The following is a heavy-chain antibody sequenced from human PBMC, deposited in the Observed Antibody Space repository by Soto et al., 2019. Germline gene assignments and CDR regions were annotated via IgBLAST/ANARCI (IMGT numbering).Heavy chain of an antibody. J-gene: IGHJ4*02. D-gene: IGHD3-10*01. CDR2: ISGSGGST. CDR1: GFTFSSYA. V-gene: IGHV3-23*01. Sequence: PGGSLRLSCAASGFTFSSYAMSWVRQAPGKGLEWVSAISGSGGSTYYADSVKGRFTISRDNFKNTLYLQMNSLRAEDTAVYYCAKVLMVRGVINKFDYWGQGTLVTVSS. CDR3: AKVLMVRGVINKFDY.